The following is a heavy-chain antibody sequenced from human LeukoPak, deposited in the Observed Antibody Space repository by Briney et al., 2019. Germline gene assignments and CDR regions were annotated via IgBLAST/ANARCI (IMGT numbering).Heavy chain of an antibody. V-gene: IGHV3-23*01. CDR3: AKQFLWFGELSHFDY. CDR2: ISGSGGST. J-gene: IGHJ4*02. CDR1: GFTFSSYA. Sequence: GGSLRLSCAASGFTFSSYAMSWVRQAPGKGLEWVSAISGSGGSTYYADSVKGRFTISRDNSKNTLYLQMNSLRAEDTAVYYCAKQFLWFGELSHFDYWGQGTLFTVSS. D-gene: IGHD3-10*01.